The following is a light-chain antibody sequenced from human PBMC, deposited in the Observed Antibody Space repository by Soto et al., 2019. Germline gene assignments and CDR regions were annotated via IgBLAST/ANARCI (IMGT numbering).Light chain of an antibody. Sequence: QSALTQLRSVSGSPGQSVTISCTGTSSDVGSYKYVSWYQHHPGKAPKLMIFDVNKRPSGVPDRFSGSNSGNAASLTISGLQPEDEADYFCCSFVDSDTVLFGGGTKLTVL. CDR1: SSDVGSYKY. V-gene: IGLV2-11*01. CDR2: DVN. J-gene: IGLJ3*02. CDR3: CSFVDSDTVL.